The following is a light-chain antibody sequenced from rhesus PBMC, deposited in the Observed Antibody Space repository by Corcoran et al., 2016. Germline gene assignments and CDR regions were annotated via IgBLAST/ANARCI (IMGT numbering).Light chain of an antibody. Sequence: DIQMTQSPSSLSASVGDRVTITCRARQGISNYLSWYQQKQGKAPKRPIYVASSLESGVPSRFSGSGSGTEFTLTISSLQPEDFAGYFCLQYNRKPFTFGPGTKLDIK. CDR3: LQYNRKPFT. J-gene: IGKJ3*01. V-gene: IGKV1-36*01. CDR1: QGISNY. CDR2: VAS.